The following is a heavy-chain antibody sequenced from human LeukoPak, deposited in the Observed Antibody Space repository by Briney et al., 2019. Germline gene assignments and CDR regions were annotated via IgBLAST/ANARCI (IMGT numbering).Heavy chain of an antibody. CDR1: GFTFSTYS. CDR2: ISSSSSAI. J-gene: IGHJ4*02. D-gene: IGHD2-15*01. V-gene: IGHV3-48*02. CDR3: ATCGGSCYFFDY. Sequence: PGRSLRLSCAASGFTFSTYSMNWVRQAPGKGLEWISYISSSSSAIYYADSVKGRFSISRDNAKNSLYLQMNSLRDEDTAVYYCATCGGSCYFFDYWGQGTLVTVSS.